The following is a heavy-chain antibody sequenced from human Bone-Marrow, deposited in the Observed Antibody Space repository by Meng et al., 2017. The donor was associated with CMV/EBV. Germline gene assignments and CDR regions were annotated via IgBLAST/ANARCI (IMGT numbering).Heavy chain of an antibody. Sequence: QVQLVQPGAGVKSPGPSVKVFCQTSGYSFSDHYMNWVRQAPGQGLEWMGWIYPNSGGTHYAQKFQDRVTMTRDTSISTVYMELSRLTSDDTAVYYCVRDHNWGPDYWGQGTLVTVSS. V-gene: IGHV1-2*02. J-gene: IGHJ4*02. D-gene: IGHD1-1*01. CDR1: GYSFSDHY. CDR3: VRDHNWGPDY. CDR2: IYPNSGGT.